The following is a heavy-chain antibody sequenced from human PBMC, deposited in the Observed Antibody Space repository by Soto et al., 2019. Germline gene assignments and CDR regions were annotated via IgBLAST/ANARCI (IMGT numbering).Heavy chain of an antibody. D-gene: IGHD6-13*01. J-gene: IGHJ3*02. CDR2: ISAYIGNT. CDR1: GYTFTSYG. CDR3: ARVRAAAGNDAFAI. V-gene: IGHV1-18*01. Sequence: ASVKVSCKASGYTFTSYGISWVRQAPGQGLEWMGWISAYIGNTNYAQKLQGRVTMTTDTSTSTAYMELRSLRSDDTAVYYCARVRAAAGNDAFAIWGQGTMVTVSS.